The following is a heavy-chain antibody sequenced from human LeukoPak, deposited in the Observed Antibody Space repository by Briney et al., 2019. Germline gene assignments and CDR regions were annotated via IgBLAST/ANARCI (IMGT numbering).Heavy chain of an antibody. Sequence: SETLSLTCAVSGGSFSSYYWTWIRQPPGKGLEWIGEINHSETTHYNPSLKSRVTISVDTSKNQFSLKLSSVTAADTAVYYCASARGPMVRGVINYWGQGTLVTVSS. CDR1: GGSFSSYY. J-gene: IGHJ4*02. D-gene: IGHD3-10*01. CDR3: ASARGPMVRGVINY. V-gene: IGHV4-34*01. CDR2: INHSETT.